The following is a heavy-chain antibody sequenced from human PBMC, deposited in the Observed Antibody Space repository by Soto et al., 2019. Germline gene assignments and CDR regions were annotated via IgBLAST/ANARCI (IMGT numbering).Heavy chain of an antibody. CDR1: GFTFSDHD. Sequence: GGSLRHSCAASGFTFSDHDMSWFRQAPGKGLEWVSTVSGGGERTYYPDSVRGRFTISRDNSKNTLCLQMNSLRVEDTALYYCARDLRYCPSTPSFDAEFFQHRGQGTLEPVSS. D-gene: IGHD2-15*01. V-gene: IGHV3-23*01. J-gene: IGHJ1*01. CDR3: ARDLRYCPSTPSFDAEFFQH. CDR2: VSGGGERT.